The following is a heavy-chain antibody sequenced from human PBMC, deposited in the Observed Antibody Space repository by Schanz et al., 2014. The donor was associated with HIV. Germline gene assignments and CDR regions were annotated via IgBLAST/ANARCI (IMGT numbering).Heavy chain of an antibody. Sequence: QVQLVQSGAEVKKPGSSVTVSCKASGGTFSSYAINWVRQAPGQGLEWMGWVNPESGNTGMADKFLGRLSLTRFTSTGTAYMELDSLRSEDTAIYYCVRAASFHFDKEGYYRNWYFDFWGRGTLVAVSS. V-gene: IGHV1-8*02. CDR1: GGTFSSYA. D-gene: IGHD1-26*01. J-gene: IGHJ2*01. CDR2: VNPESGNT. CDR3: VRAASFHFDKEGYYRNWYFDF.